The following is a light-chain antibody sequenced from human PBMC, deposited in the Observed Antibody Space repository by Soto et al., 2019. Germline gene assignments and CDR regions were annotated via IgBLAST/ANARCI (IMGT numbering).Light chain of an antibody. CDR3: QQTYSAPFR. Sequence: DIQMTQSPYSLSAAVGDRVTIACRASQNINTYLNWYQQKPGKAPKLLIFDAASLQNGVPSKFSGRGSRTDFTPTNTSPQPESFATYYCQQTYSAPFRFGPGTKVDIK. V-gene: IGKV1-39*01. J-gene: IGKJ3*01. CDR1: QNINTY. CDR2: DAA.